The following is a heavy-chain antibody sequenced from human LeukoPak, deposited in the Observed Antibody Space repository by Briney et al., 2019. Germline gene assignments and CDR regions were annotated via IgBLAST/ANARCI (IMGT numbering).Heavy chain of an antibody. Sequence: GGSLRLSCAASGFTVITNDMTWVRQAPGKGLEWVSVLCSDGNTKYADSVQGRFTISRDNSKNTLCLEMNSLSPDDTAVYYCARGVEPLAANTLAYWGQGTLVTVSS. D-gene: IGHD1-14*01. V-gene: IGHV3-53*01. CDR1: GFTVITND. J-gene: IGHJ4*02. CDR2: LCSDGNT. CDR3: ARGVEPLAANTLAY.